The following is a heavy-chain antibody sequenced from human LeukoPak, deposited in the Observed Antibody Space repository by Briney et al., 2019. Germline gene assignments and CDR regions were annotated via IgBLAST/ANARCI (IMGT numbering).Heavy chain of an antibody. CDR3: ARDPGRYYYDTSGYNY. CDR1: GFTFDSYW. V-gene: IGHV3-74*01. Sequence: GGSLRLSCVASGFTFDSYWMHWVRQAPGKGPVWVSRINIDGSSTSYADSVKGRFTISRDNAKNTLYLQMDSLRVEDTAVYYCARDPGRYYYDTSGYNYWGQGTLVTVSS. J-gene: IGHJ4*02. CDR2: INIDGSST. D-gene: IGHD3-22*01.